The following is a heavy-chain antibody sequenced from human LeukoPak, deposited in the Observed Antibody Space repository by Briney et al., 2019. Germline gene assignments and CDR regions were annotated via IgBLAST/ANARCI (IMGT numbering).Heavy chain of an antibody. Sequence: ASVKVSCKASGYTFTAYPILWVRQAPGPGPEWMGGISPNIVATDPAQKSRGSITMTRDTSTATAFMDVNRLASDDTAVYYCARDQDPTVFEYWAQGTLVSVSS. V-gene: IGHV1-2*02. CDR2: ISPNIVAT. CDR1: GYTFTAYP. J-gene: IGHJ4*02. CDR3: ARDQDPTVFEY.